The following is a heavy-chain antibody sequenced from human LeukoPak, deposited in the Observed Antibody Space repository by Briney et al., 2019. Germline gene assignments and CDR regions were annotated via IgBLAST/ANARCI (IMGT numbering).Heavy chain of an antibody. Sequence: PGGSLRLSCADSGFTVSSSYISWVRQAPGKGLEWVSVIYAGGSTYYADSVKGRFIISKDNSKNTVYLQMDSLRAEDTAVYYCARSYTHYDFWSGYTYQNYFDPWGQGTLVTVSS. CDR3: ARSYTHYDFWSGYTYQNYFDP. D-gene: IGHD3-3*01. V-gene: IGHV3-53*01. J-gene: IGHJ5*02. CDR1: GFTVSSSY. CDR2: IYAGGST.